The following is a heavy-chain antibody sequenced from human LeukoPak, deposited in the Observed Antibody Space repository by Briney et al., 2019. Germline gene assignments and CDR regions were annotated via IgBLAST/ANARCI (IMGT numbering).Heavy chain of an antibody. J-gene: IGHJ4*02. CDR2: IRSKAYGGTT. CDR3: TSGPPDGIAVAGFDY. D-gene: IGHD6-19*01. V-gene: IGHV3-49*04. CDR1: GCTFGDYA. Sequence: TGGSLRLSCTASGCTFGDYAMSWVRQAPGKGLEWVGFIRSKAYGGTTEYAASVKGRFTISRDDSKSIAYLQMNSLKTEDTAVYYCTSGPPDGIAVAGFDYWGQGTLVTVSS.